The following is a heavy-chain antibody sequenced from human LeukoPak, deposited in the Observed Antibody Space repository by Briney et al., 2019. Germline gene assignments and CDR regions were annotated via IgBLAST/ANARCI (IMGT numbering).Heavy chain of an antibody. CDR2: IYHSGST. CDR3: AAGYPGGGLIFNY. CDR1: GGSISSGGYS. Sequence: SETLSLTCAVSGGSISSGGYSWSWIRQPPGKGLEWNGYIYHSGSTYYNPSLKSRVTISVDRSKNQFSLKLSSVTAADTAVYYCAAGYPGGGLIFNYWGQGTLVTVSS. D-gene: IGHD5-12*01. J-gene: IGHJ4*02. V-gene: IGHV4-30-2*01.